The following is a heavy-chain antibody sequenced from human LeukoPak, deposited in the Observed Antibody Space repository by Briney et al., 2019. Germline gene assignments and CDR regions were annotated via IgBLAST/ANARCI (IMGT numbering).Heavy chain of an antibody. D-gene: IGHD3-3*01. CDR3: ARAPTHYDFWSGSPSNYYYYYMDV. Sequence: ASVKVSCKASGYSFTGYYMHWVRQAPGQGLEWMGWINPNSGGTNYAQKFQGRVTMIRDTSISTAYMGLSRLRSDDTAVYYCARAPTHYDFWSGSPSNYYYYYMDVWGKGTTVTVSS. CDR2: INPNSGGT. V-gene: IGHV1-2*02. CDR1: GYSFTGYY. J-gene: IGHJ6*03.